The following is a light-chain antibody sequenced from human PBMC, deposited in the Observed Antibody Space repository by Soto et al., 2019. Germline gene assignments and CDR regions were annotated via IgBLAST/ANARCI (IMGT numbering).Light chain of an antibody. Sequence: EIVLTQSPGTLSLSPAERATLSCRASQSISSCYLAWYQQYPGQAPRLLIYVASSRATGIPDRFSCSGSGTDLTLTLRRLEPEDFPVYYCQQHGSSPRTFGQGTKLEIK. CDR3: QQHGSSPRT. CDR1: QSISSCY. J-gene: IGKJ2*01. V-gene: IGKV3-20*01. CDR2: VAS.